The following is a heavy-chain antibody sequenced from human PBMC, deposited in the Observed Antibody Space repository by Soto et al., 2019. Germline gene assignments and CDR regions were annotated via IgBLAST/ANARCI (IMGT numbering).Heavy chain of an antibody. CDR3: AKDLSPKYYEDCSGYYVGGQFDY. CDR2: ISGSGGST. J-gene: IGHJ4*02. D-gene: IGHD3-22*01. CDR1: GITLINYF. V-gene: IGHV3-23*01. Sequence: GGSLRLSCAASGITLINYFMYWVRQAPCKGLEWVSAISGSGGSTYYADSVKGRFTISRDNSKNTLYLQMNSLRAEDTAVYYCAKDLSPKYYEDCSGYYVGGQFDYWGQGTRVSVSS.